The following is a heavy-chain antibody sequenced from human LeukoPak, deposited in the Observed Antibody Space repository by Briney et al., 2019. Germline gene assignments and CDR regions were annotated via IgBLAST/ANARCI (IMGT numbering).Heavy chain of an antibody. CDR2: INPNSGGI. CDR3: ARSPGTGYYYYYMDV. CDR1: GYIFTDYY. V-gene: IGHV1/OR15-1*01. J-gene: IGHJ6*03. D-gene: IGHD3-10*01. Sequence: ASVKVSCKASGYIFTDYYMHWVRQAPGQELGWMGRINPNSGGINYAQKFQGRVTMTRDTSISTAYTELSSLRSEDTAVYYCARSPGTGYYYYYMDVWGKGTTVTVSS.